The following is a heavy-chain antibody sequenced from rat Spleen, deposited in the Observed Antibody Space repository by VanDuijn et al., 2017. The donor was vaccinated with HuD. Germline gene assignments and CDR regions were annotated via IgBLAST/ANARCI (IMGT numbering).Heavy chain of an antibody. CDR2: ISYDGSSI. Sequence: EVQLVESGGVLVQPGRSMKLSCAASGFTFSDYYMAWVRQAPTKGLEWVATISYDGSSIYYRDSVKGRFTFSRDNAKSTLYLQMDSLRSEDTAPYYCVSHGGRISRFAYWGQGTLVTVSS. D-gene: IGHD2-7*01. CDR1: GFTFSDYY. V-gene: IGHV5-7*01. J-gene: IGHJ3*01. CDR3: VSHGGRISRFAY.